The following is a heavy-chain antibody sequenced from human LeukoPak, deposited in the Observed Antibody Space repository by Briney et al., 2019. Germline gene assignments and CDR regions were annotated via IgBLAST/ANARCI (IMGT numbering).Heavy chain of an antibody. CDR1: GGTFSSYA. D-gene: IGHD1-7*01. J-gene: IGHJ6*03. V-gene: IGHV1-69*05. Sequence: SVKVSCKASGGTFSSYAISWVRQAPGQGLEWMGGIIPIFGTANYAQKFQGRVTITTDESTSTAYMELSSLRSEDTAFYYWAGNWNYGPAQGMDGGGKETTVTVSS. CDR2: IIPIFGTA. CDR3: AGNWNYGPAQGMDG.